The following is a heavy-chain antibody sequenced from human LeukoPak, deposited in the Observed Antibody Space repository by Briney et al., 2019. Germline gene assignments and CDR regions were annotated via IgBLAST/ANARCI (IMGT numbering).Heavy chain of an antibody. V-gene: IGHV3-48*01. CDR1: GYTFSSYS. CDR2: ISSSSSTI. CDR3: ARRTVTTGPPYYYYYYYMDV. D-gene: IGHD4-17*01. Sequence: PGGSLRLSCAASGYTFSSYSMNWVRQAPGKGLEWVSYISSSSSTIYYADSVKGRFTISRDNAKNSLYLQMNSLRAEDTAVYYCARRTVTTGPPYYYYYYYMDVWGKGTTVTVSS. J-gene: IGHJ6*03.